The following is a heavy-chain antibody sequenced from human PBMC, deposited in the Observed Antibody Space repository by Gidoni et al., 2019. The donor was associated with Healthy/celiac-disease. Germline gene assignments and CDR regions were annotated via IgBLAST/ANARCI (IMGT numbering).Heavy chain of an antibody. CDR2: INYRGST. D-gene: IGHD6-13*01. Sequence: QVQLQQWSAGQLKPSETMSLTGAVYGGYFSCYYVSWVRQHPGKGLDWIGEINYRGSTHYNPPFKSRSTISVDTSKNQFSLKLSSVTAAYTAVYYCVTGNSWPYFDYWGQGTLFTVSS. J-gene: IGHJ4*02. CDR1: GGYFSCYY. V-gene: IGHV4-34*01. CDR3: VTGNSWPYFDY.